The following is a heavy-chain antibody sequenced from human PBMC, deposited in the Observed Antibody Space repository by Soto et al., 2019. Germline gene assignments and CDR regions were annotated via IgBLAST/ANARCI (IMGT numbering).Heavy chain of an antibody. Sequence: ESGGGLVQPGGSLRLSCAASGFTVSSNYMSWVRQAPGKGLEWVSVIYSGGSTYYADSVKGRFNISRDNSKNTLYLQMNSLRAEDTAVYYCAREESAKTIDYWGQGTLVTVSS. CDR3: AREESAKTIDY. CDR1: GFTVSSNY. J-gene: IGHJ4*02. CDR2: IYSGGST. D-gene: IGHD2-15*01. V-gene: IGHV3-66*01.